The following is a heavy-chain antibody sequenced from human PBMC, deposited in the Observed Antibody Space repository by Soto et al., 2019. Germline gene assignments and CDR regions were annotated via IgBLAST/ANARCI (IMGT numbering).Heavy chain of an antibody. CDR2: IKSKTDGGTA. Sequence: GGSLRLSCAASGFTFSNAWMNWVRQAPGKGPEWVGRIKSKTDGGTADYAAPVKGRFTISRDDSKNTVYLQMNSLETEDTAVYYCTTPKYYFDSSGYNIWGQGTLVTVSS. V-gene: IGHV3-15*07. J-gene: IGHJ4*02. CDR3: TTPKYYFDSSGYNI. D-gene: IGHD3-22*01. CDR1: GFTFSNAW.